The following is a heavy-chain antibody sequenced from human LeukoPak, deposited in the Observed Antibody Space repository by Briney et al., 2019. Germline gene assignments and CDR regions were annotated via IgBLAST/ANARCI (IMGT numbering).Heavy chain of an antibody. CDR3: ARHLGYGDYHY. Sequence: SETLSLTCTVSGGSISSSSYYWGWIRQPPGQGLEWIVSIYYSGSTYYNPSLKSRVTISVDTSKNQFSLKLSSVTAADTAVYYCARHLGYGDYHYWGQGTLVTVSS. J-gene: IGHJ4*02. CDR1: GGSISSSSYY. D-gene: IGHD4-17*01. CDR2: IYYSGST. V-gene: IGHV4-39*01.